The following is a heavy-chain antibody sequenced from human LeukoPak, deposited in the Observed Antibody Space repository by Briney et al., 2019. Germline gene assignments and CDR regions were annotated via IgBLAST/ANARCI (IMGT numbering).Heavy chain of an antibody. CDR2: IYTSGST. V-gene: IGHV4-4*07. D-gene: IGHD2-2*01. CDR1: GGSISNYY. Sequence: SETLSLTCTVSGGSISNYYWSWIRQPAGKGLEWIGRIYTSGSTNYNPSLNSRVIISVDKSKNQFSLKLGSVTAADTAVYYCARMEYCSSTSCPDAFDIWGQGTMVTVSS. CDR3: ARMEYCSSTSCPDAFDI. J-gene: IGHJ3*02.